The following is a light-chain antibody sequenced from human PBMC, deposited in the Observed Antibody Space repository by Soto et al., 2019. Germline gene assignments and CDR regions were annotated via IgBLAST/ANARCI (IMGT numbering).Light chain of an antibody. CDR1: QSVGSSF. CDR3: QQYGNLRT. CDR2: SAS. V-gene: IGKV3-20*01. Sequence: VLTQSPGTLSLSPGERATLSCRASQSVGSSFLAWYQQKPGQAPRLLIHSASRRASGIPDRFSCSGSGTDFTLTISRLEPEDFAVYYCQQYGNLRTFGQGTKVEIK. J-gene: IGKJ1*01.